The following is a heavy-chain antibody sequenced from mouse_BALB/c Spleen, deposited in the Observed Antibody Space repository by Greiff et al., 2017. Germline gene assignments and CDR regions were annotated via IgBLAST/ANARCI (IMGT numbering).Heavy chain of an antibody. J-gene: IGHJ4*01. V-gene: IGHV5-6-3*01. CDR1: GFTFSSYG. Sequence: EVQLVESGGGLVQPGGSLKLSCAASGFTFSSYGMSWVRQTPDKRLELVATINSNGGSTYYPDSVKGRFTISRDNAKNTLYLQMSSLKSEDTAMYYCARGKLYYGSRPYAMDYWGQGTSVTVSS. CDR3: ARGKLYYGSRPYAMDY. D-gene: IGHD1-1*01. CDR2: INSNGGST.